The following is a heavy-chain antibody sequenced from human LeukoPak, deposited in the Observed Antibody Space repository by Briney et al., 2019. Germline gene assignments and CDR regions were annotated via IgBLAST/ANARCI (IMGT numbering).Heavy chain of an antibody. CDR2: IYPGDSNT. J-gene: IGHJ4*02. CDR1: GYNFPNYW. Sequence: GESLKISCKGSGYNFPNYWIGWVRQMPGKGLEWMGIIYPGDSNTRYSPSLQGQVTISADKSINTAYLQWGSLKASDTAMYYCARRTGPDSAGTRDWGQGTLVTVSS. D-gene: IGHD1/OR15-1a*01. CDR3: ARRTGPDSAGTRD. V-gene: IGHV5-51*01.